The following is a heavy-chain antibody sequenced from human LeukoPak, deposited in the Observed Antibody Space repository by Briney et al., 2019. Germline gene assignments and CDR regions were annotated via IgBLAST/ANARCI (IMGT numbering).Heavy chain of an antibody. Sequence: SETLSLTCAVSGDSISRSNWYIWVRQPPGKGLEWIGEIFHSGSTNYNPSLKSRVTISVDTSKNQFSLKLSSVTAADTAVYYCARGGERLDYWGQGTLVTVSS. CDR3: ARGGERLDY. V-gene: IGHV4-4*02. CDR2: IFHSGST. J-gene: IGHJ4*02. CDR1: GDSISRSNW. D-gene: IGHD1-1*01.